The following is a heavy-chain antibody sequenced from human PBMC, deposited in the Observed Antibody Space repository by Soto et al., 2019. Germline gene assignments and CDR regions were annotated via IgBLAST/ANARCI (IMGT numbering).Heavy chain of an antibody. CDR2: LNGGTGQT. J-gene: IGHJ6*02. V-gene: IGHV1-3*01. Sequence: ASVKVSCKASGYTFSTYAMHWVRQAPGQSLEWMGWLNGGTGQTRYSQKFQDRVIITRDTSASTGYMELSSLTSEDTAVYYCARGKGMEENYFYNGLDIWGQGTTVTVYS. CDR1: GYTFSTYA. CDR3: ARGKGMEENYFYNGLDI. D-gene: IGHD1-1*01.